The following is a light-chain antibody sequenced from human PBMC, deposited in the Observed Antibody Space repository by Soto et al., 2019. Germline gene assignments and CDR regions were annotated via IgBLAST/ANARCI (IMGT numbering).Light chain of an antibody. V-gene: IGKV3-15*01. CDR2: GAS. J-gene: IGKJ1*01. CDR3: QKFNKSPWT. Sequence: EIVLTQSQGNLSVSAEERAPLSCRASQSFSSNLSWHQQTPGQPPRLLIYGASTRATGVPPRFSGSGSGTEFTLTISSLQSEDAAVYFCQKFNKSPWTFGQGTKVDIK. CDR1: QSFSSN.